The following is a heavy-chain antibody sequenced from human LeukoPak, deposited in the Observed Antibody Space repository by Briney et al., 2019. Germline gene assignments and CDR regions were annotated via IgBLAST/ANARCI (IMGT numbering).Heavy chain of an antibody. CDR2: IKQDGSEK. D-gene: IGHD2-2*02. CDR3: ARDLYCSSTSWYICYYYYMDV. V-gene: IGHV3-7*01. CDR1: GFTFSSYW. J-gene: IGHJ6*03. Sequence: GGSLRLSCAASGFTFSSYWMSWVRQAPGKGLEWVANIKQDGSEKYYVDSVKGRFTISRDNAKNSLYLQMDSLRAEDTAVYYCARDLYCSSTSWYICYYYYMDVWGKGTTVTVSS.